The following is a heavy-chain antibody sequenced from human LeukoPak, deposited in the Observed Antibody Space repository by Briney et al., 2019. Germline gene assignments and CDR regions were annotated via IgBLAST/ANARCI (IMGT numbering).Heavy chain of an antibody. V-gene: IGHV4-39*07. D-gene: IGHD1-26*01. CDR1: GGSISSSSYY. CDR3: ARIEWELLGAFDI. J-gene: IGHJ4*02. CDR2: IYYSGST. Sequence: SETLSLTCTVSGGSISSSSYYWGWIRQPPGKGLEWIGSIYYSGSTYYNPSLKSRVTISVDTSKNQFSLKLSSVTAADTAVYYCARIEWELLGAFDIWGQGTLVTVSS.